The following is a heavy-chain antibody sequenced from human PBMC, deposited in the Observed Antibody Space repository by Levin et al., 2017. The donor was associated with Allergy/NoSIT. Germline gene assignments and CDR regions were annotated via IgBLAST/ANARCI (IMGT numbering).Heavy chain of an antibody. D-gene: IGHD4-17*01. CDR2: ISYDGKNQ. J-gene: IGHJ6*02. CDR3: AKDRYGDQNYYYGIDV. Sequence: GESLKISCAASGFTFRSYGIHWVRQAPGKGLEWVALISYDGKNQHYVDSVKGRFTISRDNSKNTVYLQMNSLGVEDTAVYYCAKDRYGDQNYYYGIDVWGQGTTVTVSS. CDR1: GFTFRSYG. V-gene: IGHV3-30*18.